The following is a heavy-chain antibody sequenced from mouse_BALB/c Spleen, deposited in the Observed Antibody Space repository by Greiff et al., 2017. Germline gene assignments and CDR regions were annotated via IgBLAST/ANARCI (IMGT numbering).Heavy chain of an antibody. Sequence: EESGPGLVKPSQSLSLTCSVTGYSITSGYYWNWIRQFPGNKLEWMGYISYDGSNNYNPSLKNRISITRDTSKNQFFLKLNSVTTEDTATYYCARDGGSTFAYWGQGTLVTVSA. V-gene: IGHV3-6*02. CDR2: ISYDGSN. CDR1: GYSITSGYY. D-gene: IGHD1-1*01. CDR3: ARDGGSTFAY. J-gene: IGHJ3*01.